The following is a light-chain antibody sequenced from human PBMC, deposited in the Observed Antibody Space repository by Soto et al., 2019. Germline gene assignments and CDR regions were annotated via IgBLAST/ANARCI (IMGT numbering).Light chain of an antibody. CDR3: QQSYITPPT. Sequence: DIQMTQSPSSLSASLGDRVTITCRASQSIASYLNWYQQKPGKAPKLLIYEASSLHSGVPSRFSGGKPGKDFTLTISSLQPEDLATYSFQQSYITPPTFGGGTRWRSN. CDR2: EAS. V-gene: IGKV1-39*01. J-gene: IGKJ4*01. CDR1: QSIASY.